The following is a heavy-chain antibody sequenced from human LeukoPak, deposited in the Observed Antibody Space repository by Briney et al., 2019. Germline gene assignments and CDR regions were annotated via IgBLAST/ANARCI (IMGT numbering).Heavy chain of an antibody. D-gene: IGHD6-19*01. CDR3: ARARGRWLAGDFDAFDI. V-gene: IGHV1-69*05. J-gene: IGHJ3*02. CDR1: GGTFSSYA. Sequence: GASVKVSCKASGGTFSSYAISWVRQAPGQGLEWMGRIIPTFGTANYAQKFQGRVTITTDESTSTAYMELSSLRSEDTAVYYCARARGRWLAGDFDAFDIWGQGTMVTVSS. CDR2: IIPTFGTA.